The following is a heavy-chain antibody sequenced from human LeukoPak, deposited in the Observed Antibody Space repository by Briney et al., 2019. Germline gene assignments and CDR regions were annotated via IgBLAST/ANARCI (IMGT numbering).Heavy chain of an antibody. D-gene: IGHD3-9*01. Sequence: GESLKISCKGSGYSFTSYWIGWVRQMLGKGLEWMGIIYPGDSDTRYSPSFQGQVTISADKSISTAYLQWSSLKASDTAMYYCARLVEDDILAGYNFFDYWGQGTLVTVSS. V-gene: IGHV5-51*01. CDR3: ARLVEDDILAGYNFFDY. CDR1: GYSFTSYW. J-gene: IGHJ4*02. CDR2: IYPGDSDT.